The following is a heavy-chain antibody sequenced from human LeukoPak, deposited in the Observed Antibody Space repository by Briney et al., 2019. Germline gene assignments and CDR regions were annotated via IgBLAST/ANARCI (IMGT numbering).Heavy chain of an antibody. CDR3: ARVYHSYYYMDV. V-gene: IGHV4-59*02. Sequence: SETLSLTCTVSGGSVSSYYWSWVRHPPGKGLEWIGYFFYSGSTNYNPSLKSRVTISVDTSKNQFSLKVSSVTAADTAVYYCARVYHSYYYMDVWGKGTTLTVSS. CDR1: GGSVSSYY. J-gene: IGHJ6*03. CDR2: FFYSGST.